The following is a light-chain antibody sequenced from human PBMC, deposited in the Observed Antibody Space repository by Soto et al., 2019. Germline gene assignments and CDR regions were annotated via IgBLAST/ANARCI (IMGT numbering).Light chain of an antibody. Sequence: NFMLTQPHSVSESPGKTVIISCTRSRGSIASNYVQWYQQRPGSSPTTVIYEDNQRPSGVPDRFSGSIDSSSNSASLTISGLETEDEADYFCQSYDATNQVFGGGTKLNVL. J-gene: IGLJ3*02. V-gene: IGLV6-57*01. CDR1: RGSIASNY. CDR3: QSYDATNQV. CDR2: EDN.